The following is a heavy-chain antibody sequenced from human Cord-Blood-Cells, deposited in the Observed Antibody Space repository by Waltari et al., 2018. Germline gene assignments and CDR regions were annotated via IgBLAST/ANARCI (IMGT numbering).Heavy chain of an antibody. D-gene: IGHD3-10*01. Sequence: QVQLQQWGAGLLKPSETLSLTCAVYGGSFSGYYWRWIRQPPGKGLEWIGEINHSGSTNYNPSLKSRVTISVDTSKNQFSLKLSSVTAADTAVYYCARGRRIIRRSMGAFDIWGQGTMVTVSS. V-gene: IGHV4-34*01. CDR3: ARGRRIIRRSMGAFDI. CDR1: GGSFSGYY. CDR2: INHSGST. J-gene: IGHJ3*02.